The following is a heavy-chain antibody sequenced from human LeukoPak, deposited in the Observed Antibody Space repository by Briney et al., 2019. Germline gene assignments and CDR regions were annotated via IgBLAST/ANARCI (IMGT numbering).Heavy chain of an antibody. CDR2: INHSGST. CDR1: GGSFSGYY. J-gene: IGHJ4*02. V-gene: IGHV4-34*01. D-gene: IGHD3-22*01. CDR3: ARRTSSGYYYVNY. Sequence: SETLSLTCAVYGGSFSGYYWSWIRQPPGKGLEWIGEINHSGSTNYNPSLKSRVTISVDTSKNQFFLKLSSVTAADTAVYYCARRTSSGYYYVNYWGQGTLVTVSS.